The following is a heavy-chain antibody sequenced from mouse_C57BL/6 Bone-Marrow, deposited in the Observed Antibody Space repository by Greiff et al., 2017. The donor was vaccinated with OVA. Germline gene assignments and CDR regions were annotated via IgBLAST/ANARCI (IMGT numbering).Heavy chain of an antibody. CDR1: GFSFNTYA. CDR3: ACYYRRAMDY. Sequence: VKVVESGGGLVQPKGSLKLSCAASGFSFNTYAMNWVRQSPGKGLEWLGVIWSGGSTDYNAAFISRLSISKDNSKSQVFFKMNSLQADDTAIYYCACYYRRAMDYWGQGTSVTVSS. D-gene: IGHD2-14*01. J-gene: IGHJ4*01. CDR2: IWSGGST. V-gene: IGHV2-2*01.